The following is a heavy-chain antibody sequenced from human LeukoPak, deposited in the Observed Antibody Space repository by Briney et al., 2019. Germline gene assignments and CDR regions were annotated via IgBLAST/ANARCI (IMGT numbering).Heavy chain of an antibody. V-gene: IGHV1-69*04. J-gene: IGHJ6*02. CDR3: ARGKEGYGMDV. CDR1: GGTFSSYA. Sequence: SVKVSCKASGGTFSSYAISWVRRAPGQGLEWMGRIIPILGIANYAQKFQGRVTITADKSTSTAYMELSSLRSEDTAVYYCARGKEGYGMDVWGQGTTVTVSS. CDR2: IIPILGIA.